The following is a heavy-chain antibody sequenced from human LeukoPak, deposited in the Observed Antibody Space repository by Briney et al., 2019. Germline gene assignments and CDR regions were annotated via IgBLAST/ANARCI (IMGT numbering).Heavy chain of an antibody. CDR1: GFIFKSYG. CDR2: IRYDGSNK. Sequence: GGSLRLSCAASGFIFKSYGMHWVRQAPGKGLEWVTFIRYDGSNKYYADSVKGRFTISRDNSKNTLYLQMNSLRAEDTAVYYCARDGGNSGSYYLYAFDIWGQGTMVTVSS. CDR3: ARDGGNSGSYYLYAFDI. D-gene: IGHD1-26*01. J-gene: IGHJ3*02. V-gene: IGHV3-30*02.